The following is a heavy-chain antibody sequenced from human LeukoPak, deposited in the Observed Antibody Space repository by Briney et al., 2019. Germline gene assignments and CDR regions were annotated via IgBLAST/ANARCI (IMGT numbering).Heavy chain of an antibody. Sequence: SETLSLTCAVYGGSFSSYYWGWIRQPPGKGLEWIGSIYYSGSTYYNPSLKSRVTISVDTSKNQFSLKLSSVTAADTAVYYCARHSKPPFGGVIVIGNWFDPWGQGTLVTVSS. CDR2: IYYSGST. V-gene: IGHV4-39*01. CDR1: GGSFSSYY. CDR3: ARHSKPPFGGVIVIGNWFDP. J-gene: IGHJ5*02. D-gene: IGHD3-16*02.